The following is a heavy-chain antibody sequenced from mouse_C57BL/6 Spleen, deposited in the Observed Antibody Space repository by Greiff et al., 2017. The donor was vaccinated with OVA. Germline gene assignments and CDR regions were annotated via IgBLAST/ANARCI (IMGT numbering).Heavy chain of an antibody. V-gene: IGHV1-81*01. Sequence: QVHVKQSGAELARPGASVKLSCKASGYTFTSYGISWVKQRTGQGLEWIGEIYPRSGNTYYNEKFKGKATLTADKSSSTAYMELRSLTSEDSAVYFCAREDEGYWGQGTTLTVSS. CDR3: AREDEGY. CDR1: GYTFTSYG. CDR2: IYPRSGNT. J-gene: IGHJ2*01.